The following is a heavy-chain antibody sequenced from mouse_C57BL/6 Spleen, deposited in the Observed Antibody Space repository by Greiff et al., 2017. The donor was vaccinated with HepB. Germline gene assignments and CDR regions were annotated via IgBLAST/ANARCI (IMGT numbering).Heavy chain of an antibody. Sequence: QVQLQQSGAELVKPGASVKLSCKASGYTFTSYWMHWVKQRPGRGLEWIGRIDPNSGCTKYNEKFKSKATLTVDKPSSTAYMQLSSLTSEDSAVYYCARWPNLLLRGYAMDYWGQGTSVTVSS. V-gene: IGHV1-72*01. J-gene: IGHJ4*01. CDR3: ARWPNLLLRGYAMDY. CDR1: GYTFTSYW. D-gene: IGHD1-1*01. CDR2: IDPNSGCT.